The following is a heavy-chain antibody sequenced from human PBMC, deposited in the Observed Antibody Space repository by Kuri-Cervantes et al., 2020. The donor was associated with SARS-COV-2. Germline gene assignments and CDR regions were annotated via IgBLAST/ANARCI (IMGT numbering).Heavy chain of an antibody. CDR3: AVPKGNDYYGSGSYDY. V-gene: IGHV3-69-1*01. J-gene: IGHJ4*02. D-gene: IGHD3-10*01. Sequence: GESLKISCEDSGFTFSYENMNWVRQAPGKGLEWVSSISSSSYIYYADSVKGRFTISRDNAKNSLYLQMNSLRAEDTAVYYCAVPKGNDYYGSGSYDYWGQGTLVTVSS. CDR2: ISSSSYI. CDR1: GFTFSYEN.